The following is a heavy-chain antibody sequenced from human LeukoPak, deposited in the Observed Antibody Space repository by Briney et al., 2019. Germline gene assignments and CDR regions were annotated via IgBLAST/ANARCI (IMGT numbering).Heavy chain of an antibody. V-gene: IGHV1-2*02. CDR3: ARDTVVMSTPYYYYYGMDA. Sequence: ASVKVFCKASGYTFTGYCIHWVWQAPGQGLEWMGWINPDSGGTNSAQNFQGRVTMTRDTSISTAYMELNRLRSDDTAVYYCARDTVVMSTPYYYYYGMDAWGQGTTVTVPS. J-gene: IGHJ6*02. CDR1: GYTFTGYC. CDR2: INPDSGGT. D-gene: IGHD4-23*01.